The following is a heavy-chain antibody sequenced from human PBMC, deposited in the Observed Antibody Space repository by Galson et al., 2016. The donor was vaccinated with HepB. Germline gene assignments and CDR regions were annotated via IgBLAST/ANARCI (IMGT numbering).Heavy chain of an antibody. CDR1: GFSLSTSGVG. Sequence: PALVKPTQTLTLTCTFSGFSLSTSGVGVGWIRQPPGKALEWLALIYWDDDKRYSPSRKRRLTVTKDTSKNLVVLTMSNMNPVDTATYYCAHSEKGDFVDYWGQGALVIVSS. V-gene: IGHV2-5*02. CDR2: IYWDDDK. J-gene: IGHJ4*02. CDR3: AHSEKGDFVDY. D-gene: IGHD2-21*02.